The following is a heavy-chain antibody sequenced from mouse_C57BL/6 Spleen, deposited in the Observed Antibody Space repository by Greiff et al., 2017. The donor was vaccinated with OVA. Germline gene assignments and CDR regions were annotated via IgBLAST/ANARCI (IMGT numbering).Heavy chain of an antibody. CDR3: ARSGGYDVGFAY. Sequence: VQLQQSGPELVKPGASVKMSCKASGYTFTDYNMHWVKQSHGKSLEWIGYINPNNGGTSYNQKFKGKATLTVNKSSSTAYMELRSLTSEDSAVYYCARSGGYDVGFAYWGQGTLVTVSA. CDR1: GYTFTDYN. CDR2: INPNNGGT. D-gene: IGHD2-2*01. J-gene: IGHJ3*01. V-gene: IGHV1-22*01.